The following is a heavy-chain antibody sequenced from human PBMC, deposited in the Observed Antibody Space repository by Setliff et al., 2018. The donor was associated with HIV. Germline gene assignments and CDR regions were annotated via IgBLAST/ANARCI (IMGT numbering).Heavy chain of an antibody. Sequence: SETLSLTCTASGGSINSGSYHWSWIRQPAGKGLEWIGHIYTSGSTYYNPSLKSRVTISVDTSENQFSLRLNSVTAADTAVYYCARYRYYYDSSGYGRWFDPWGQGTLVTVSS. CDR3: ARYRYYYDSSGYGRWFDP. J-gene: IGHJ5*02. V-gene: IGHV4-61*09. CDR2: IYTSGST. CDR1: GGSINSGSYH. D-gene: IGHD3-22*01.